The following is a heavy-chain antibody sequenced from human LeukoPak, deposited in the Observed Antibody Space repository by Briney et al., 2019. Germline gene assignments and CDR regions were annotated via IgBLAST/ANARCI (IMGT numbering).Heavy chain of an antibody. V-gene: IGHV4-30-4*01. CDR1: GGSISSGDYY. Sequence: SETLSLTCTVSGGSISSGDYYWSWIRQPPGKGLEWIGYIYYSGSTYYNPSLKSRVTISVDTSKNQFSLKLSSVTAADTAVYYCARDLPSPSNWSDAGGQRTLVTVSS. J-gene: IGHJ5*02. CDR3: ARDLPSPSNWSDA. CDR2: IYYSGST.